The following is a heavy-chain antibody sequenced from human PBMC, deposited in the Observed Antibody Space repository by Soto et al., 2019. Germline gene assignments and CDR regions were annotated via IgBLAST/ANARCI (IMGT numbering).Heavy chain of an antibody. V-gene: IGHV5-51*01. CDR1: GYRFASYW. CDR2: IYPGDSDT. CDR3: ARQGSSGYYYYGMDV. D-gene: IGHD6-6*01. J-gene: IGHJ6*02. Sequence: PGESLKISCKGTGYRFASYWIAWVRQMPGKGLEWMGIIYPGDSDTRYSPSFQGLVTMSVDKSSNTAYLQWSSLKASDTAIYYRARQGSSGYYYYGMDVWGQGTTVTVSS.